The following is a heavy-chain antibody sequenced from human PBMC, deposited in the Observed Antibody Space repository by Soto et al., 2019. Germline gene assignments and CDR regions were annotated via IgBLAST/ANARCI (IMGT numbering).Heavy chain of an antibody. J-gene: IGHJ4*02. V-gene: IGHV4-59*01. D-gene: IGHD5-12*01. CDR1: GGSISSYY. CDR2: IYYSGST. CDR3: ARDQGDGYNSFDY. Sequence: QVQLQESGPGLVKPSETLSLTCTVSGGSISSYYWSWIRQPPGKGLEWIGYIYYSGSTNYNPSLKSRVTIPVDTSKNQFSLKLSSVTAADTAVYYCARDQGDGYNSFDYWGQGTLVTVSS.